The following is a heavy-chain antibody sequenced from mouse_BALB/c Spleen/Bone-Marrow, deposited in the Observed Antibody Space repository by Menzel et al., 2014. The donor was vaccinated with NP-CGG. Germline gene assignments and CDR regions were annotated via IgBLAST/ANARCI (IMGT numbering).Heavy chain of an antibody. CDR2: IFPGDGST. V-gene: IGHV1S56*01. Sequence: QVQLQQPGAELVKPGASVKLSCKASGYTFTSYDINWVRQRPEQGLEWIGWIFPGDGSTKYNEKFKGKATLTTDKSSSTAYMQLSRPTSEDSAVYFCARRVYYDYDGGAWFAYWGQGTLVTVSA. D-gene: IGHD2-4*01. CDR1: GYTFTSYD. CDR3: ARRVYYDYDGGAWFAY. J-gene: IGHJ3*01.